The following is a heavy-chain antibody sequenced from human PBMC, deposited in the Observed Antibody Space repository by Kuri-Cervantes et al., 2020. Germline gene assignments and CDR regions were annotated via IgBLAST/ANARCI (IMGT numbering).Heavy chain of an antibody. CDR1: GFTSSSSW. J-gene: IGHJ4*02. CDR2: IKCDGSEK. CDR3: VRENDYSNYEDY. V-gene: IGHV3-52*01. D-gene: IGHD4-11*01. Sequence: GGSLRLSCAASGFTSSSSWMHWVCQAPEKGLEWVADIKCDGSEKYYVDSVKGRLTISRDNAKNSLYLQVNSLRAEDMTVYYCVRENDYSNYEDYWGQGTLVTVSS.